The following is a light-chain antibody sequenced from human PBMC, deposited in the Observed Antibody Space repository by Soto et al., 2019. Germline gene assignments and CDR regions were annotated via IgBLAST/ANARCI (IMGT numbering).Light chain of an antibody. CDR1: QSISSY. CDR3: QQSYSGPLT. Sequence: DIQMTQSPSSLSASVGDRVTITCRASQSISSYLNWYQQNKGKAPKVVIYAASSLQSGVPSRLSGIGYGTDFTLSISSMQNEDFATYYCQQSYSGPLTLGGGTKVDIK. CDR2: AAS. V-gene: IGKV1-39*01. J-gene: IGKJ4*01.